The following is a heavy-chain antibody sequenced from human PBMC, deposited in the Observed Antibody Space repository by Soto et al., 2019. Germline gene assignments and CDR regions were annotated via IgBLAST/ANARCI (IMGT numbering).Heavy chain of an antibody. V-gene: IGHV3-23*01. CDR2: ISGSGGTT. J-gene: IGHJ4*02. CDR3: AKYYYDRSGSPLAFDY. Sequence: EVQLLESGGGLVNRGGPLRLSGAASGFTFTKNAWAGVGRAPGKGLEGSSAISGSGGTTHYADSVKGRVTISRDNSKDTVFLQMNSLRAEDTAVYSCAKYYYDRSGSPLAFDYWGQGTLVTVSS. CDR1: GFTFTKNA. D-gene: IGHD3-22*01.